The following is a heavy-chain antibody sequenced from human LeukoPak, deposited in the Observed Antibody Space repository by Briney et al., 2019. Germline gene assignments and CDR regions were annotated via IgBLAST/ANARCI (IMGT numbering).Heavy chain of an antibody. CDR2: IYTCGST. CDR1: GGSISSYY. CDR3: ARESGYYYDSSSRFDP. J-gene: IGHJ5*02. D-gene: IGHD3-22*01. V-gene: IGHV4-4*07. Sequence: PSETLSLTCTVSGGSISSYYWSWIWQPAGKGLEWIGRIYTCGSTNYNPSLKSRVTMSVDTSKNQFSLKLSSVTAADTAVYYCARESGYYYDSSSRFDPWGQGTLVTVSS.